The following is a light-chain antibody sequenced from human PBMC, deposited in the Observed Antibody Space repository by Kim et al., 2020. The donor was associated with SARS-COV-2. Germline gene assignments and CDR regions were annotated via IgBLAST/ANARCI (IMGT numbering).Light chain of an antibody. CDR3: QAWDSSTYYV. J-gene: IGLJ1*01. V-gene: IGLV3-1*01. CDR1: KLGDKY. CDR2: QDS. Sequence: VSPGQTASITCSGDKLGDKYACWYQQKPGQSPVLVIYQDSKRPSGIPERFSGSDSGNTATLTISGTQAMDEADYYCQAWDSSTYYVFGTGTKVTVL.